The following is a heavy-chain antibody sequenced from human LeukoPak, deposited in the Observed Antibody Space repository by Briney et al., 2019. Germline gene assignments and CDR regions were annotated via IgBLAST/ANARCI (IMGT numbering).Heavy chain of an antibody. J-gene: IGHJ6*02. Sequence: SETLSLTCTVSGGSISSSSYYWGWIRQPPGKGLEWIGSIYYSGSTYYNPSLKTRVTMSVDTSENQFSLKLSSVTAADSTVYYCVRIYCTSTSCYGDSYYGMDVWGQGTTVTVSS. V-gene: IGHV4-39*01. CDR1: GGSISSSSYY. CDR3: VRIYCTSTSCYGDSYYGMDV. CDR2: IYYSGST. D-gene: IGHD2-2*01.